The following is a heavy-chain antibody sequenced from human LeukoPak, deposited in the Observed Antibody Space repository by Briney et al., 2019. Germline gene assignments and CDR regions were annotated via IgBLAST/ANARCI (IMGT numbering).Heavy chain of an antibody. V-gene: IGHV4-4*07. J-gene: IGHJ4*02. Sequence: SETLSLTCNVSGASISSDFWSWIRQPAGKGLEWVGRISSSGIINYNPSLKSRLTMSVDTAKNQFSLNLSSVTAADTAVYYCAREGGSSRNFDYWGQGTLVTVSS. CDR1: GASISSDF. CDR3: AREGGSSRNFDY. CDR2: ISSSGII. D-gene: IGHD6-13*01.